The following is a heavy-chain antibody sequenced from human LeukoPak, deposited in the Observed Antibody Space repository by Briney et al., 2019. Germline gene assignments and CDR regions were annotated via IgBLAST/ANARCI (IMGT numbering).Heavy chain of an antibody. D-gene: IGHD5-24*01. CDR2: IRDSGEA. CDR1: GFRVSDYY. Sequence: GGSLRLSCAVSGFRVSDYYMSWVRRAPGKGLEWVGLIRDSGEAFYADFVRGRFAISRDNSKNMLYLEMNSLRVEDTAMFYCAKEVGRDVSETPGTFDMWGLGTMVTVSS. J-gene: IGHJ3*02. CDR3: AKEVGRDVSETPGTFDM. V-gene: IGHV3-66*01.